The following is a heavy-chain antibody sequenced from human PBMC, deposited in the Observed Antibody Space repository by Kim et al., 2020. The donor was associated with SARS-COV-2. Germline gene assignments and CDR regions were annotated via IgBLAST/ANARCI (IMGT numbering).Heavy chain of an antibody. CDR3: ARVAFVPAATAISYYYYGMDV. Sequence: GGSLRLSCAASGFTFSSYSMNWVRQAPGKGLEWVSSISSSSSYIYYADSVKGRFTISRDNAKNSLYLQMNSLRAEDTAVYYCARVAFVPAATAISYYYYGMDVWGPGTTVPVSS. D-gene: IGHD2-2*01. V-gene: IGHV3-21*01. J-gene: IGHJ6*02. CDR2: ISSSSSYI. CDR1: GFTFSSYS.